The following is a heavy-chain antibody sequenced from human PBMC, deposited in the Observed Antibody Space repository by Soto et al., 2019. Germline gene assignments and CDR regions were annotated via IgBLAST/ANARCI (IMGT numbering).Heavy chain of an antibody. Sequence: QVQLVQSGAEVKKPGASMKVSYKASGYTFTSYYMHWVRQAPGQGLEWMGIINPSGGSTSYPLKFQGRVTMTRDTATSTVYRELSSLSSEDTAVYYCARGGSGYSNWFDPWGQGALVTFSS. CDR2: INPSGGST. CDR1: GYTFTSYY. D-gene: IGHD3-3*01. J-gene: IGHJ5*02. V-gene: IGHV1-46*03. CDR3: ARGGSGYSNWFDP.